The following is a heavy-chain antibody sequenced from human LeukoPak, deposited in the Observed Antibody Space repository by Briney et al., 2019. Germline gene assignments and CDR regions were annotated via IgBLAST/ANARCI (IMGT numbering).Heavy chain of an antibody. Sequence: PGGSLRLSCAASGFTFSSYGMHWVRQAPGKGLERVAVIWYDGSNKYYADSVKGRFTISRDNSKNTLYLQMNSLRAEDTAVYYCAKETNYYDSSGYYYHGCFDYWGQGTLVTVSS. V-gene: IGHV3-33*03. D-gene: IGHD3-22*01. CDR3: AKETNYYDSSGYYYHGCFDY. CDR2: IWYDGSNK. J-gene: IGHJ4*02. CDR1: GFTFSSYG.